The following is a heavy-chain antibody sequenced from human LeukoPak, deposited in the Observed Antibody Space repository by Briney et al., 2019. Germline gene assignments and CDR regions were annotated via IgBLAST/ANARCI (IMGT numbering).Heavy chain of an antibody. CDR1: GDSVSSNSAA. J-gene: IGHJ6*03. CDR2: TYYRSKWYN. Sequence: SQTLSLTCAISGDSVSSNSAAWNWIRQSPSRGLEWLGRTYYRSKWYNDYAVSVKSRITINPDTSKNQFSLQLNSVTPEDTAVYYCARDATDTATNYYYYYYMDVWGKGTTVTVSS. V-gene: IGHV6-1*01. CDR3: ARDATDTATNYYYYYYMDV. D-gene: IGHD5-18*01.